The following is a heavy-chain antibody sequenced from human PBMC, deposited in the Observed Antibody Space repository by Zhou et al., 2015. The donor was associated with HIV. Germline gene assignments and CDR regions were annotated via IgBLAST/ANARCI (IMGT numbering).Heavy chain of an antibody. Sequence: QVQLVQSGAEVKKPGSSVKVSCKASGGSFSSDGISWVRQAPGQGLEWMGGIIPIFGTATNAQKFQGRVTFTADRSTSTAYMELSSLRSEDTAVYYCAREGLSIAARPDHYYYYGMDVWGQGTTVTVSS. CDR3: AREGLSIAARPDHYYYYGMDV. J-gene: IGHJ6*02. CDR1: GGSFSSDG. V-gene: IGHV1-69*06. CDR2: IIPIFGTA. D-gene: IGHD6-6*01.